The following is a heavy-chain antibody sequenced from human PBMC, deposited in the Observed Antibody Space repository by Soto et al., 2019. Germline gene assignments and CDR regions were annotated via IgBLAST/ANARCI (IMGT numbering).Heavy chain of an antibody. D-gene: IGHD1-1*01. CDR2: IDPSDSYT. CDR1: VYSFTSHW. Sequence: PGESLKSSCQGSVYSFTSHWITWVRQTPGKGLEWMGRIDPSDSYTNYSPSFQGRVTISADRSISTAFLQWSSLEASDTAIYYCARRLSGPKEEYNAYYFYGLDVWGQGTTVTVSS. J-gene: IGHJ6*02. V-gene: IGHV5-10-1*01. CDR3: ARRLSGPKEEYNAYYFYGLDV.